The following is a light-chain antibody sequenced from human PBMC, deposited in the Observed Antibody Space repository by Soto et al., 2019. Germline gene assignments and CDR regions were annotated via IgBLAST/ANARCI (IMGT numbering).Light chain of an antibody. J-gene: IGLJ1*01. CDR2: DDD. V-gene: IGLV1-51*01. CDR1: MSNIGGNS. Sequence: QSLLTQPPSVSAAPGQRFTISCSGSMSNIGGNSVSLYQQLPGTAPKLLIYDDDKRPSGIPDRFSGSKSGTSATLGITGFQTGDEADYYCGSWDSSLSAYVFGTGTKVTVL. CDR3: GSWDSSLSAYV.